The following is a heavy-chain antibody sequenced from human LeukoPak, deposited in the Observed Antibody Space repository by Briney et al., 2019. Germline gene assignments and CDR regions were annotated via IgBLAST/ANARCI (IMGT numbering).Heavy chain of an antibody. CDR2: INAGNGNT. V-gene: IGHV1-3*03. CDR3: AREYGVAAAFGAFDI. D-gene: IGHD6-13*01. J-gene: IGHJ3*02. Sequence: AASVKVSCKASGYTFTSYAMHWVRQAPGQRLEWMGWINAGNGNTKYSQEFRGRVTITRDTSASTAYMELSSLRSEDMAVYYCAREYGVAAAFGAFDIWGQGTMVTVSS. CDR1: GYTFTSYA.